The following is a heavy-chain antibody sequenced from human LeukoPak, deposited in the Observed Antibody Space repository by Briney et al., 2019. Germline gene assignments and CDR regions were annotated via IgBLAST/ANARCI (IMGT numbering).Heavy chain of an antibody. V-gene: IGHV3-33*08. CDR1: GFTFSSYG. D-gene: IGHD2-2*03. CDR2: IWYDGSNK. Sequence: PGGSLRLSCAASGFTFSSYGMHWVRQAPGKGLEWVAVIWYDGSNKYYADSVRGRFTISRDNSKNTLYLQMNSLRAEDTAVYYCARDLPSAGYFDYWGQGTLVTVSS. CDR3: ARDLPSAGYFDY. J-gene: IGHJ4*02.